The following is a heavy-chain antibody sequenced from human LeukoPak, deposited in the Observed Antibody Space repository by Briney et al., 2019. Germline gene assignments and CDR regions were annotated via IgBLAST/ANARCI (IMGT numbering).Heavy chain of an antibody. CDR1: GVSISSSSYY. D-gene: IGHD1-26*01. Sequence: SSETLSLTCTVSGVSISSSSYYWSWIRQPPGKGLEWIGYIYHSGSTYYNPSLKSRVTISVDRSKNQFSLKLSSVTAADTAVYYCARELRYSGSYYEGHPADYWGQGTLVTVSS. CDR3: ARELRYSGSYYEGHPADY. J-gene: IGHJ4*02. CDR2: IYHSGST. V-gene: IGHV4-30-2*01.